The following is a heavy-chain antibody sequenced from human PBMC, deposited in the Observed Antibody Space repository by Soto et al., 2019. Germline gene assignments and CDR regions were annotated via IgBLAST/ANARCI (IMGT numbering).Heavy chain of an antibody. J-gene: IGHJ4*02. CDR2: IYYSGTTT. CDR1: GGSISSYY. V-gene: IGHV4-59*08. D-gene: IGHD1-26*01. CDR3: ARLGGSYAVPHFDY. Sequence: ASETLSLTCTVSGGSISSYYWTWIRQPPGKGLEWMGYIYYSGTTTNYNPSLKSRVTLSVDTSKNQFSLKLSSVTAADTAVYYCARLGGSYAVPHFDYWGQGTLDTVSS.